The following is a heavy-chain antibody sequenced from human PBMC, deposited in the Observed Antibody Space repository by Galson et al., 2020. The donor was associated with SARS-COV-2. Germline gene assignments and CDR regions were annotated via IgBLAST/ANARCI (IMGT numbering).Heavy chain of an antibody. J-gene: IGHJ4*02. CDR1: GFTFSNYV. D-gene: IGHD1-26*01. Sequence: QIGGSLQISCAAPGFTFSNYVLHWVRQAPGKGPEWVAVIPSDGSNSFYADSLKGRFTISRDNSKSTLYLQMNSLRAEDTAVYYCERGGEWELPYYFDYWGEGTLVTVSA. V-gene: IGHV3-30*04. CDR3: ERGGEWELPYYFDY. CDR2: IPSDGSNS.